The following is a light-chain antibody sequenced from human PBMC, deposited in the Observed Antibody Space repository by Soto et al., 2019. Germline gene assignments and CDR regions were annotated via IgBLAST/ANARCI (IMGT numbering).Light chain of an antibody. V-gene: IGKV3-15*01. CDR1: QSVSSN. Sequence: DIVMTQSPATLSVSPGERATLSCRASQSVSSNLAWYQQKPGQAPRLLIYGASIRATGIPSRFSGSGSGTEFTLTISSLQSEDFVVYYCQQYNNWWTFGEGTKVEIK. CDR3: QQYNNWWT. J-gene: IGKJ1*01. CDR2: GAS.